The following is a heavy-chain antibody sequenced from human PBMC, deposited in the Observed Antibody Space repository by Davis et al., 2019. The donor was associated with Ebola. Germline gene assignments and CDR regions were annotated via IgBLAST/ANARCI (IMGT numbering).Heavy chain of an antibody. CDR1: GFTFSSYS. J-gene: IGHJ6*02. CDR2: IYSGGST. Sequence: GESLKISCAASGFTFSSYSMNWVRQAPGKGLEWVSVIYSGGSTYYADSVKGRFTISRDNSKNTLYLQMNSLRAEDTAVYYCARDPNTDYGGIWYYYYGMDVWGQGTTVTVSS. D-gene: IGHD4-23*01. CDR3: ARDPNTDYGGIWYYYYGMDV. V-gene: IGHV3-66*01.